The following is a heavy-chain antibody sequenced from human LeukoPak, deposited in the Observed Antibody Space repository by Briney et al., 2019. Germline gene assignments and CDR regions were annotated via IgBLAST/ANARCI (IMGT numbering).Heavy chain of an antibody. D-gene: IGHD5-18*01. CDR1: GFTVSSNY. J-gene: IGHJ4*02. CDR3: AKDEDSYGPFDY. V-gene: IGHV3-23*01. Sequence: GGSLRLSCAASGFTVSSNYMSWVRQAPGKGLEWVSAISGSGGSTYYADSVKGRFTISRDNSENTLYLQMNSLRAEDTAVYYCAKDEDSYGPFDYWGQGTLVTVSS. CDR2: ISGSGGST.